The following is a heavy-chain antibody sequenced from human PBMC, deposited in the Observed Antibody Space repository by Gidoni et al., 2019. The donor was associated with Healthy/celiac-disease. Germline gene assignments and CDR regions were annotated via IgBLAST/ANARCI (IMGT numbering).Heavy chain of an antibody. CDR3: ARDRGVVQGVRSLHWFDP. D-gene: IGHD3-10*01. CDR1: GYTFTSYY. Sequence: QVQLVQSGAEVKKPGASVKVSCKASGYTFTSYYMHWVRQAPGQGLEWMGIINPSGGSTSYAQKFQGRVTMTRETSTSTVYMELSSLRSEDTAVYYCARDRGVVQGVRSLHWFDPWGQGTLVTVSS. V-gene: IGHV1-46*01. CDR2: INPSGGST. J-gene: IGHJ5*02.